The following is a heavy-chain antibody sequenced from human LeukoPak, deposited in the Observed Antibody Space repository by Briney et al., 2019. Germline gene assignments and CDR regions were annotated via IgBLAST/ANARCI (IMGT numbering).Heavy chain of an antibody. V-gene: IGHV3-48*03. CDR3: ARGAPYDYLWGSYRPQNWFDP. CDR1: GFPFRSYA. Sequence: GGSLRLSCAASGFPFRSYAMHWVRQAPGKGLEWVSYISISGSTIYYADSVKGRFTISRDNAKNSLYLQRNSLRAEDTAVYYCARGAPYDYLWGSYRPQNWFDPWGQGTLVTVSS. D-gene: IGHD3-16*02. CDR2: ISISGSTI. J-gene: IGHJ5*02.